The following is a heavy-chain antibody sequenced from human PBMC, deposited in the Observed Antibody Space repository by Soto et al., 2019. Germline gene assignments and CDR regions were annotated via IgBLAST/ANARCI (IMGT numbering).Heavy chain of an antibody. J-gene: IGHJ4*02. D-gene: IGHD3-10*01. Sequence: PGGSLRLSCAASGFTFSSYAMSWVRQAPGKGLEWVSAISGSGGSTYYADSVKGRFTISRDNSKNTLYLQMNSLRAEGTAVYYCAKDFRSDVIGAPSYFDYWGQGTLVTVSS. CDR2: ISGSGGST. CDR3: AKDFRSDVIGAPSYFDY. V-gene: IGHV3-23*01. CDR1: GFTFSSYA.